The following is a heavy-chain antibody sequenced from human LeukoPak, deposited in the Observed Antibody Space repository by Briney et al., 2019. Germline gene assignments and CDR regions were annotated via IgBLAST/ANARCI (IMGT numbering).Heavy chain of an antibody. CDR2: ITGSGDST. Sequence: GGSLRLSCAASGFTYSTHAMTWVRQAPGKGLEWASGITGSGDSTYYADSVKGRFTISRDNSENTLFLQMNSLRAEDTAVYHCARGKGRGYNHTHLDYWGQGTLVTVSS. CDR3: ARGKGRGYNHTHLDY. V-gene: IGHV3-23*01. J-gene: IGHJ4*02. D-gene: IGHD5-18*01. CDR1: GFTYSTHA.